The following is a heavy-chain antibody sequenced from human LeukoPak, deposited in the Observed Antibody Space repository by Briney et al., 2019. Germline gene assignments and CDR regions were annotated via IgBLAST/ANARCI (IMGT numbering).Heavy chain of an antibody. D-gene: IGHD2-2*01. V-gene: IGHV4-38-2*01. CDR3: ARHSVVVVPAAREGRFDP. CDR1: GYSISSGYY. Sequence: SETLSLTCAVSGYSISSGYYWGWIRQPPGKGPEWIGSIYHSGSTYYNPSLKSRVTISVDTSKNQFSLKLSSVTAADTAVYYCARHSVVVVPAAREGRFDPWGQGTLVTVSS. CDR2: IYHSGST. J-gene: IGHJ5*02.